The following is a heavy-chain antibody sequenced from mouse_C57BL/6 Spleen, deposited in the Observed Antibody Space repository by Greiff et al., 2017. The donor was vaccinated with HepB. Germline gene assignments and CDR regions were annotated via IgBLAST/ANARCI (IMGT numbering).Heavy chain of an antibody. V-gene: IGHV1-80*01. J-gene: IGHJ3*01. CDR1: GYAFSSYW. D-gene: IGHD2-5*01. Sequence: QVQLQQSGAELVKPGASVKISCKASGYAFSSYWMNWVKQRPGKGLEWIGQIYPGDGDTNYNGKFKGKATLTAAKSSSTAYMQLSSLTSEDSAVYFCARSNYYSNGGFAYWGQGTLVTVSA. CDR3: ARSNYYSNGGFAY. CDR2: IYPGDGDT.